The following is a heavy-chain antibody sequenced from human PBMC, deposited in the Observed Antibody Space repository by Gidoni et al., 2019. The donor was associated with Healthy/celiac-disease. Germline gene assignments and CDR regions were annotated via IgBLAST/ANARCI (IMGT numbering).Heavy chain of an antibody. J-gene: IGHJ4*02. Sequence: QVQLVQSGAEVKKPGASVKVSCKASGYTFTSYYMHWVRQAPGQGLEWMGIINPSGGSTSYAQKFQGRVTMTRDTSTSTVYMGLSSLRSEDTAVYYCARSGVSARPSDYWGQGTLVTVSS. CDR3: ARSGVSARPSDY. D-gene: IGHD6-6*01. V-gene: IGHV1-46*03. CDR2: INPSGGST. CDR1: GYTFTSYY.